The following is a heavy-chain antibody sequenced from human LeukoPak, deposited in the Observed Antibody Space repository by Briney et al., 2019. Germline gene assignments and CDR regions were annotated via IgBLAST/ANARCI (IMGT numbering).Heavy chain of an antibody. CDR1: GFTFTNYA. V-gene: IGHV3-23*01. CDR3: TKGRLLSDY. Sequence: PGGSLRLSCAASGFTFTNYAMNWVRQAPGKGLEWVSGISVNGGSTYYADSVKGRFTISRDNSKNTVYLQMNSLRAEDTAVYYCTKGRLLSDYWGRGTLVPVPS. J-gene: IGHJ4*02. CDR2: ISVNGGST.